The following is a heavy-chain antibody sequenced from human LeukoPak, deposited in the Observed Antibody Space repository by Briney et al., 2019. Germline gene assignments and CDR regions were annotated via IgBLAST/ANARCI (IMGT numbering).Heavy chain of an antibody. D-gene: IGHD3-16*01. Sequence: GGSLRLSCTASGFTLSSYSMNWVRQAPGKGPEWVADINPDGSHKYSVDSMKGRFTISRDNAKNTLFLQINSLRAEDTAVYYCVRQMIRFWFDPWGQGTLVTVSS. V-gene: IGHV3-7*01. CDR3: VRQMIRFWFDP. J-gene: IGHJ5*02. CDR2: INPDGSHK. CDR1: GFTLSSYS.